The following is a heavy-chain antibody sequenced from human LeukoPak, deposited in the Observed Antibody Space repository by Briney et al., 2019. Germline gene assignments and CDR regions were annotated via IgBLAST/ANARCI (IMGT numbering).Heavy chain of an antibody. D-gene: IGHD3-22*01. CDR2: INHSGST. CDR1: GGSFSGYY. J-gene: IGHJ3*02. CDR3: ARGSPGLMIVVVINAFDI. V-gene: IGHV4-34*01. Sequence: SETLSLTCAVYGGSFSGYYWSWIRQPPGKGLEWIGEINHSGSTNYNPSLKSRVAISVDTSKNQFSLKLSSVTAADTAVYYCARGSPGLMIVVVINAFDIWGQGTMVTVSS.